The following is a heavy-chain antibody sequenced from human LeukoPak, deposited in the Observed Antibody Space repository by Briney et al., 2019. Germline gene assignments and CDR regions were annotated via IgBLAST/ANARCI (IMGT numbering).Heavy chain of an antibody. CDR3: ARSPVSTYYYDSGGYDY. CDR1: GGSISSGGYY. D-gene: IGHD3-22*01. V-gene: IGHV4-31*03. J-gene: IGHJ4*03. Sequence: SETLSLTCTVSGGSISSGGYYWSWIRQHPGKGLEWIGYIYYSGSTYYNPSLKSRVTISVDTSKNQFSLKLSSVTAADTAVYYCARSPVSTYYYDSGGYDYWGQGTTVAVSS. CDR2: IYYSGST.